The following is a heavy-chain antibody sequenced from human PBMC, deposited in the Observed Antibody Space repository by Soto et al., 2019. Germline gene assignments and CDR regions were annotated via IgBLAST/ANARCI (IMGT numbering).Heavy chain of an antibody. J-gene: IGHJ4*02. CDR2: IYWDGDK. D-gene: IGHD2-21*01. CDR1: GFSLNTGGVG. CDR3: AHSPVFGDKLDY. Sequence: QITLKESGPTLVKPTQTLTLTCTFSGFSLNTGGVGVVWIRQPPGKALEWLAVIYWDGDKRYSPFMKSRLTITKDTSKNQVVLTMTNMDPVDTATYYCAHSPVFGDKLDYWGQGSLVTVSS. V-gene: IGHV2-5*02.